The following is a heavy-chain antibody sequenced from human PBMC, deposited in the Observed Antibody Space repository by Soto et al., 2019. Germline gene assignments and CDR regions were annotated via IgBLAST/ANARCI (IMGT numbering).Heavy chain of an antibody. J-gene: IGHJ6*02. CDR1: GGSISSFY. CDR3: ARWYYYYGMDV. CDR2: IYYSGST. V-gene: IGHV4-59*08. Sequence: SETLSLTCTVSGGSISSFYWSWIRQPPGKGLEWIGYIYYSGSTNYNPSLKSRVTISVDTSKNQFSLKLSSVTAADTAVYYCARWYYYYGMDVWGQGTTVTVSS.